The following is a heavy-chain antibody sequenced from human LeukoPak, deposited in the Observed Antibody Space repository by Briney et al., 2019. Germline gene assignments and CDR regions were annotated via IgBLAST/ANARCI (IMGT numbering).Heavy chain of an antibody. CDR3: ARVMYRSEPFDY. Sequence: PGGSLRLSCAASGFTFSSYWMHWVRQAPGKGLVWVSRINSDGSSTSYADSVKGRFTISRDNAKNSLYLQMNSLRAEDTAVYYCARVMYRSEPFDYWGQGTLVTVSS. J-gene: IGHJ4*02. D-gene: IGHD6-25*01. CDR1: GFTFSSYW. CDR2: INSDGSST. V-gene: IGHV3-74*01.